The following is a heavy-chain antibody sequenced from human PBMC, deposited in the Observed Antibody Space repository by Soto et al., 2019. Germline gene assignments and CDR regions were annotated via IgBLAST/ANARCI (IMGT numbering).Heavy chain of an antibody. Sequence: GGSLRLSCAASGFTFSAYAFHWVRQAPGKGLEWLSVISYDGRETHYADSVEGRFIISRDSSKKTAYLQMNSLRGDDTAVYFCATDPVAVTGSFIDSWGQGTQVTVSS. D-gene: IGHD2-21*02. CDR2: ISYDGRET. J-gene: IGHJ4*02. V-gene: IGHV3-30-3*01. CDR1: GFTFSAYA. CDR3: ATDPVAVTGSFIDS.